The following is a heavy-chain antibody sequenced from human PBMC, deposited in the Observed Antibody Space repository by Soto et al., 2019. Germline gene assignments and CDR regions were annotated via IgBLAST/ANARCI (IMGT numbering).Heavy chain of an antibody. CDR3: ARVLTTVTDY. D-gene: IGHD4-17*01. J-gene: IGHJ4*02. V-gene: IGHV3-30*03. Sequence: PGGSLRLSCAASGFSFSTYGMHWVRQAPGKGLEWVAFISNDGSNKYYADSVKGRFTISRDNAKNSLYLQMNSLRAEDTAVYYCARVLTTVTDYWGQGTLVTVSS. CDR1: GFSFSTYG. CDR2: ISNDGSNK.